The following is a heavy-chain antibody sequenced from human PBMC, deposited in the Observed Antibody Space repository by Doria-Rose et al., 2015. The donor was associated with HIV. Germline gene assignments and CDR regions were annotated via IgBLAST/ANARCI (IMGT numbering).Heavy chain of an antibody. CDR2: IFYTGST. J-gene: IGHJ4*02. V-gene: IGHV4-59*01. D-gene: IGHD1-26*01. Sequence: GPGLVKPSENLSLTCSVSGGSISHYYRSWIRQPPGKGLEYIGDIFYTGSTNYSPSLKSRVSISIDTSKNKFSLRLSSVTAADTAVYYCARFLSGTYDYWGQGTLVTVSA. CDR1: GGSISHYY. CDR3: ARFLSGTYDY.